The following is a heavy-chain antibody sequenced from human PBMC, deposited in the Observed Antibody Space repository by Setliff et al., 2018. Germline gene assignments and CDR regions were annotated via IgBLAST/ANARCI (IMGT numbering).Heavy chain of an antibody. CDR1: GFTFSNYG. V-gene: IGHV3-33*01. J-gene: IGHJ4*02. D-gene: IGHD3-16*01. Sequence: PGGSLRLSCVASGFTFSNYGMHWVRQAPGKGLEWVALIWNDGSSKFYGDSVKGRFTISRDNSKNTLYLQMDSLRAEDTAVYYCARGPTLIDSWGQGTLVTVSS. CDR2: IWNDGSSK. CDR3: ARGPTLIDS.